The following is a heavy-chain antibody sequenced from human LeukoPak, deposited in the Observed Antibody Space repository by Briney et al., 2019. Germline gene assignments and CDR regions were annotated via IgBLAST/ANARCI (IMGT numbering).Heavy chain of an antibody. CDR2: ISSSNSYI. D-gene: IGHD2-2*01. Sequence: GGSLRLSCAASGFTFSSYSMNWVRQAPGKGLEWVSSISSSNSYIYYAGSVKGRFTISRDNAKNSLYLQMNSLRAEDTAVYYCARDPPDCSSTSCPSGAFDIWGQGTMVTVSS. CDR1: GFTFSSYS. CDR3: ARDPPDCSSTSCPSGAFDI. V-gene: IGHV3-21*01. J-gene: IGHJ3*02.